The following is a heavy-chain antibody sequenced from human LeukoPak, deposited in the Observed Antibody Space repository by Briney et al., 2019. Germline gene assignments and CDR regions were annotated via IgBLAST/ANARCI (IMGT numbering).Heavy chain of an antibody. D-gene: IGHD1-26*01. V-gene: IGHV3-23*01. CDR2: LSATGGSA. J-gene: IGHJ4*02. Sequence: GGSLRLSCAASGFIFDNFGMSWVRQAPGKGLEWVSALSATGGSAYYAASAQGRFTTSRDNSKNILYLEMNSLRVDDTAVYYCAKDTAPLGATKEFDHWGQGTLVTVSS. CDR3: AKDTAPLGATKEFDH. CDR1: GFIFDNFG.